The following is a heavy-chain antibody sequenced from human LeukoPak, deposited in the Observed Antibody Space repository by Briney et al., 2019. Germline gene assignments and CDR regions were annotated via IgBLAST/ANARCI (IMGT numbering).Heavy chain of an antibody. CDR3: ARELCFGGRGARTTDFDY. CDR2: ISSSSSYI. D-gene: IGHD3-10*01. Sequence: GGSLRLSCAASGFTFSSYSMNWVRQAPGKGLEWVSSISSSSSYIYYADSVKGRFTISRDNAKNSLYLQMNSLRAEDTAVYYCARELCFGGRGARTTDFDYWGQGTLVTVSS. V-gene: IGHV3-21*01. CDR1: GFTFSSYS. J-gene: IGHJ4*02.